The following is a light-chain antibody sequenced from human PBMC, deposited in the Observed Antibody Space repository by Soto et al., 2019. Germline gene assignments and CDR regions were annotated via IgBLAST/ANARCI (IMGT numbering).Light chain of an antibody. CDR2: GAS. CDR1: QSVGKNF. Sequence: EIVLTQSPDTLSLSPGARATLSCRASQSVGKNFLAWYQQKAGQAPRFLIHGASRRATGIPDRFSGSGSGTDFTLTLSRLEPEDFAVYYCQQYADSPRTFGQGTKVEIK. CDR3: QQYADSPRT. J-gene: IGKJ1*01. V-gene: IGKV3-20*01.